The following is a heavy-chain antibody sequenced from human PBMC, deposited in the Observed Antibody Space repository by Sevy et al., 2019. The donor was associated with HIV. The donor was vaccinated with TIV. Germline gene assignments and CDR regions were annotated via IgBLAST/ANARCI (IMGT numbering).Heavy chain of an antibody. V-gene: IGHV3-7*03. Sequence: GGSLRLSCAASGFTFSSYWMSWVRQAPGKGLEWVANIKQDGSEKYYVDSVKGRFTISRDSAKNSLYLQMNSLRAEDTAVYYCARGQREYCSGGSCYFQRHYYGMDVWGQGTTVTVSS. CDR1: GFTFSSYW. CDR3: ARGQREYCSGGSCYFQRHYYGMDV. D-gene: IGHD2-15*01. CDR2: IKQDGSEK. J-gene: IGHJ6*02.